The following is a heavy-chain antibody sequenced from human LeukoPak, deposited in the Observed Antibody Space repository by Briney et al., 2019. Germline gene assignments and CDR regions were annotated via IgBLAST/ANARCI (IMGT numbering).Heavy chain of an antibody. J-gene: IGHJ4*02. CDR3: AREREGPYGYLDY. CDR1: GVSISSAACY. V-gene: IGHV4-61*02. D-gene: IGHD4-17*01. CDR2: IYTSGNT. Sequence: SETLSLTCTVSGVSISSAACYWSWIRQPAGKGLEWIGRIYTSGNTNYNPSLKSRVTLSLDTSKNQFSLRLSSVTAADTAVYYCAREREGPYGYLDYWGQGTLVAVSS.